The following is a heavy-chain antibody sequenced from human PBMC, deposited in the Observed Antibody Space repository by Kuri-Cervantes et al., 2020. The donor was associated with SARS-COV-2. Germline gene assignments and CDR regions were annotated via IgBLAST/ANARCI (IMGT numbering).Heavy chain of an antibody. Sequence: GESLKISCAASGFTFSSYSMNWVRQAPGKGLEWVSYISTSSRTIYYADSVKGRFTISRDNAKNSLYLQRKSLRAEDTAVYYCARDFAGGDRGSSSSFSYYYGMDVWGQGTTVTVSS. CDR3: ARDFAGGDRGSSSSFSYYYGMDV. D-gene: IGHD6-6*01. J-gene: IGHJ6*02. CDR1: GFTFSSYS. V-gene: IGHV3-48*04. CDR2: ISTSSRTI.